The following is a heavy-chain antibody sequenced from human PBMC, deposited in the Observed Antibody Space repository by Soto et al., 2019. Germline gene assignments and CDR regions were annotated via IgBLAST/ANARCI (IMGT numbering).Heavy chain of an antibody. D-gene: IGHD1-7*01. CDR1: GGSISSGDYY. Sequence: PSETLSLTCTVSGGSISSGDYYWSWIRQPPGKGLEWIGYIYYSGSTYYNPSLKSRVTISVDTSKNQFSLKLSSVTAADTAVYYCARVVSDWNYRLVSFDYWGQGTLVTVSS. V-gene: IGHV4-30-4*01. J-gene: IGHJ4*02. CDR3: ARVVSDWNYRLVSFDY. CDR2: IYYSGST.